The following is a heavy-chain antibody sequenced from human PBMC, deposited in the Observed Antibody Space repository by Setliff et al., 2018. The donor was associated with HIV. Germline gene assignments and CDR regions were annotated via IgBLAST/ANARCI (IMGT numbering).Heavy chain of an antibody. V-gene: IGHV4-4*07. CDR2: LYVSGDT. J-gene: IGHJ1*01. CDR1: DDPISSYY. CDR3: ASFDLSTTSSAD. D-gene: IGHD6-6*01. Sequence: PSETLSLTCYVTDDPISSYYWSWVRQPAGKGLEWIGRLYVSGDTNYNPSLKSRVTMSLDTSKKHFSLRLYSVTAADTAVYYCASFDLSTTSSADWGQGALVTVSS.